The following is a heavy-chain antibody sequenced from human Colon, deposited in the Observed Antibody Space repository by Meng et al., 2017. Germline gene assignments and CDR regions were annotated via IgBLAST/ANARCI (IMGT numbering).Heavy chain of an antibody. Sequence: ETLSLTCAASGFTFSGSALHWVRQASGKGLEWVGRIRSKANSYATAYAASVEGRFTISRDESQNTAYLEMTSLKTEDTAVYYCSKTTADGSSGYYAYWGQGTQVTVSS. V-gene: IGHV3-73*01. D-gene: IGHD3-22*01. CDR3: SKTTADGSSGYYAY. CDR1: GFTFSGSA. J-gene: IGHJ4*02. CDR2: IRSKANSYAT.